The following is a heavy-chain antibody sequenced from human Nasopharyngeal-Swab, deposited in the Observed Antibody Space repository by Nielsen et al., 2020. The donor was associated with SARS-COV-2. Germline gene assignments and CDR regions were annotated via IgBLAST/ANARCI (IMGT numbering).Heavy chain of an antibody. CDR2: INPSGGST. CDR3: AILYYYGSGSHSQFDY. J-gene: IGHJ4*02. CDR1: GCTFTSYY. V-gene: IGHV1-46*01. D-gene: IGHD3-10*01. Sequence: ASVKVSCKASGCTFTSYYMHWVRQAPGQGLEWMGIINPSGGSTSYAQKFQGRVTMTRDTSTSTVYMELSSLRSEDTAVYYCAILYYYGSGSHSQFDYWGQGTLVTVSS.